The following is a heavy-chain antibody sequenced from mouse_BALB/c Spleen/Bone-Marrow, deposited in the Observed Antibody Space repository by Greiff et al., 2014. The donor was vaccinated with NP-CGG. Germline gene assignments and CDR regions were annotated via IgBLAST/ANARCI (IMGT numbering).Heavy chain of an antibody. Sequence: VQLVESGVEFVKSGASVKLSCKASGYTFTSYWMHWVKQRPGQGLEWIGEIDPSDSYTKYNQNFKGKATLTVDKSSSTAYMQLSSLTSEDSAVYYCARTYYDYDWFAYWGQGTLVTVSA. J-gene: IGHJ3*01. D-gene: IGHD2-4*01. CDR2: IDPSDSYT. CDR3: ARTYYDYDWFAY. V-gene: IGHV1-69*02. CDR1: GYTFTSYW.